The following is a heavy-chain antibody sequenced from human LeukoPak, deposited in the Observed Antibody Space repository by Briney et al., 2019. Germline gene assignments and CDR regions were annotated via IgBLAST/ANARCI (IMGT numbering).Heavy chain of an antibody. D-gene: IGHD4-23*01. V-gene: IGHV1-18*01. CDR2: NSAYNGNT. Sequence: ASVKVPCKASGYTFTSYGISWVRQAPGQGLEWMGWNSAYNGNTNYAQKLQGRVTMTTDTSTSTAYMELRSLRSDDTAVYYCARDFLTRGGNSQGYYYYGMDVWGQGTTVTVSS. J-gene: IGHJ6*02. CDR3: ARDFLTRGGNSQGYYYYGMDV. CDR1: GYTFTSYG.